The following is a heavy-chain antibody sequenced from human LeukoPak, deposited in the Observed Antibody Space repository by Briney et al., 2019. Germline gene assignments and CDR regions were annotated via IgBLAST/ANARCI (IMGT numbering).Heavy chain of an antibody. Sequence: PSETLSLTCTVSGGSISSYYWSWIRQPPGEGLEWIGYIYTSGSTNYNPSLKSRVTISVDTSKNQFSLKLSSVTAADTAVYYCAGQDDYYMDVWGKGTTVTVSS. V-gene: IGHV4-4*09. CDR1: GGSISSYY. J-gene: IGHJ6*03. D-gene: IGHD5-24*01. CDR3: AGQDDYYMDV. CDR2: IYTSGST.